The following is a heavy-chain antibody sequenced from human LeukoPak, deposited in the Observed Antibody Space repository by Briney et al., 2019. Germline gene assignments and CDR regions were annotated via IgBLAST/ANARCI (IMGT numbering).Heavy chain of an antibody. Sequence: PSETLSLTCTVSGGSISSSSYYWGWIRQPPGKGLEWIGSIYYSGSTYYNPSLKSRVTISVDTSKNQFSLKLSSVTAADTAVYYCARDRSVVGARNWFDPWGQGTLVTVSS. J-gene: IGHJ5*02. CDR3: ARDRSVVGARNWFDP. V-gene: IGHV4-39*07. D-gene: IGHD2-15*01. CDR2: IYYSGST. CDR1: GGSISSSSYY.